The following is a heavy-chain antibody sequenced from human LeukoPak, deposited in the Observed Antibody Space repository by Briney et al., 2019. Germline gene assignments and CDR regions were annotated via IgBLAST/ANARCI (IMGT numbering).Heavy chain of an antibody. D-gene: IGHD2-2*01. J-gene: IGHJ4*02. CDR1: GGSFGGYY. CDR3: ARAAYCSSSSCPPSVRPYYFDY. Sequence: SSETLSLTCAVYGGSFGGYYWSWIRQPPGKGLEWIGEINHSGSTNYNPSLKSRVTISVDTSKNQFSLKLSSVTAADTAVYYCARAAYCSSSSCPPSVRPYYFDYWGQGTLVTVSS. V-gene: IGHV4-34*01. CDR2: INHSGST.